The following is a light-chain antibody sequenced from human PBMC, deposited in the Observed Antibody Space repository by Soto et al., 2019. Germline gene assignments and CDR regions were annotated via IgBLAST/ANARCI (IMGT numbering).Light chain of an antibody. J-gene: IGLJ2*01. CDR2: AVS. CDR3: NSYAGSNNLL. CDR1: SSDVGSYNY. V-gene: IGLV2-8*01. Sequence: QSALTQPPSASGSPGQSVTISCTGTSSDVGSYNYVSWYQQHPGKAPKLIIYAVSKRPSGVPDRFSGSKSGNTASLTVSGRQAEDEADYYCNSYAGSNNLLFGGGTKLTVL.